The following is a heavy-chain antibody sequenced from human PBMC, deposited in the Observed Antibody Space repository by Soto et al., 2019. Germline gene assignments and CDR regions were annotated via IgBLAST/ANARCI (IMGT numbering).Heavy chain of an antibody. J-gene: IGHJ4*02. Sequence: GWSLRLSCAASGFTFSSYAMSWVRQAPGKGLEWVSAISGSGGGTYYADSVKGRFTISRDNSKNTLYLQMNSLRAEDTAVYYCESLPQWLRFLYFDYWGQGNLVTV. CDR2: ISGSGGGT. CDR3: ESLPQWLRFLYFDY. D-gene: IGHD5-12*01. V-gene: IGHV3-23*01. CDR1: GFTFSSYA.